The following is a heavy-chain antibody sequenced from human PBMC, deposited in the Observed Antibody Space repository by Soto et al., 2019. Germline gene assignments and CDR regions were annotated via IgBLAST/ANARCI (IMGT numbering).Heavy chain of an antibody. J-gene: IGHJ4*02. D-gene: IGHD3-22*01. V-gene: IGHV1-69*13. CDR2: IIPIFGTA. Sequence: SVKVSCKASGGTFSSYAISWVRQAPGRGPEWMGGIIPIFGTANYAQKFQGRVTITADESTSTAYMELSSLRSEDTAVYYCARAPYYYDSSGYYSFDYWGQGTLVTVSS. CDR3: ARAPYYYDSSGYYSFDY. CDR1: GGTFSSYA.